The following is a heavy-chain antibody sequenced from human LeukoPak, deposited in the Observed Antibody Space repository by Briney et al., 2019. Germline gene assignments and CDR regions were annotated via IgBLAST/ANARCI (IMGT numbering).Heavy chain of an antibody. CDR1: GYTLTELS. J-gene: IGHJ1*01. CDR3: ATGAYCGGDCYSYFQH. Sequence: ASVKVSCKVSGYTLTELSMHWVRQAPGKGLEWMGGFDPEDGKTIYAQKFQGRVTMTEDTSTDTAYMELSSLRSEDTAVYYCATGAYCGGDCYSYFQHWGQGTLVTVSS. CDR2: FDPEDGKT. D-gene: IGHD2-21*02. V-gene: IGHV1-24*01.